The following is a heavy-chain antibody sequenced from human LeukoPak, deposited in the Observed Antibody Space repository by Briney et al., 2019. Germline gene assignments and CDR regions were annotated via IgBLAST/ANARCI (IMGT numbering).Heavy chain of an antibody. D-gene: IGHD5-12*01. V-gene: IGHV4-39*01. CDR3: ARLGLWLELSWFDP. Sequence: PSETLSLTCTVSGGSISSTTYYWGWIRQPPGKGLEWIGSIYYSGSTYYNPSLKSRVTISVDTSKNQFSLRLSSVTAADTAVYFCARLGLWLELSWFDPWGQGTLVTV. CDR2: IYYSGST. J-gene: IGHJ5*02. CDR1: GGSISSTTYY.